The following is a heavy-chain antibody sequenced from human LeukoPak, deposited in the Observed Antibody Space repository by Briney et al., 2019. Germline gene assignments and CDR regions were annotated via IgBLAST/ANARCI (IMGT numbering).Heavy chain of an antibody. Sequence: ASVKVSCKASGYTFTSYAMHWVRQAPGQRLEWMGWINAAGDITKYSQEFQGRATITRETFASTAYMEVTSLKSDDMAVYYCAREGGDISGFYYMDVWGKGTTVTVSS. CDR1: GYTFTSYA. V-gene: IGHV1-3*03. D-gene: IGHD2-21*02. CDR3: AREGGDISGFYYMDV. CDR2: INAAGDIT. J-gene: IGHJ6*03.